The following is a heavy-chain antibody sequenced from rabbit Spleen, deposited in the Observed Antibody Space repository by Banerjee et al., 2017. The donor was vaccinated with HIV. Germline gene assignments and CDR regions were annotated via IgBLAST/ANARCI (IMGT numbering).Heavy chain of an antibody. CDR1: GIDFSSYYY. CDR3: VREAGYGGYGDANL. J-gene: IGHJ4*01. CDR2: IVPIFGVT. D-gene: IGHD6-1*01. Sequence: QQQLEEPGGGLVKPGGTLTLTCKASGIDFSSYYYMCWVRQAPGKGLEWIGYIVPIFGVTYYASWVNGRFTISSHNAQNTLYLQLNSLTAADTATYFCVREAGYGGYGDANLWGQGTLVTVS. V-gene: IGHV1S43*01.